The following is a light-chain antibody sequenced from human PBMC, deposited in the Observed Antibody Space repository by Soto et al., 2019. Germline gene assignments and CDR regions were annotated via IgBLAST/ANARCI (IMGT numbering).Light chain of an antibody. V-gene: IGKV1-5*03. CDR3: QHWTDYSWT. J-gene: IGKJ1*01. CDR1: QSLPMW. CDR2: KTS. Sequence: DIHMTQAPSPLSASVGDRVTITCRASQSLPMWLAWYQQKPGQAHNLLIYKTSSLESGAPSRFSGSGSGTESTLTISSRQPDDFATYYCQHWTDYSWTFGQRTKVEVK.